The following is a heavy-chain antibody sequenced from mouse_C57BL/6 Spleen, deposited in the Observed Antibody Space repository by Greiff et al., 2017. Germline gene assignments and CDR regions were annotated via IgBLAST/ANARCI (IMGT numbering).Heavy chain of an antibody. CDR3: ARKGNYYGSSYCDY. CDR1: GYAFSSSW. V-gene: IGHV1-82*01. J-gene: IGHJ2*01. CDR2: IYPGDGDT. Sequence: VQLQESGPELVKPGASVKISCKASGYAFSSSWMNWVKQRPGKGLEWIGRIYPGDGDTNYNGKFKGKATLTADKSSSTAYMQLSSLTSEDSAVYFCARKGNYYGSSYCDYGGQGTTLTVSS. D-gene: IGHD1-1*01.